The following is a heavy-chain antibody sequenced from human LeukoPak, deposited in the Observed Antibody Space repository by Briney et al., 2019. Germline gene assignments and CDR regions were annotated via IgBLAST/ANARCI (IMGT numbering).Heavy chain of an antibody. V-gene: IGHV5-51*01. Sequence: GESLKISCKGSGYSFSSYWIGWGRQMPGKGLEWMGIINPADSDTWYSPSFQGQVTISADKSISTAYLQWSSLKASDTAMYYCARDDYGGGYFDLWGRGTLVAVSS. J-gene: IGHJ2*01. CDR2: INPADSDT. D-gene: IGHD4-23*01. CDR3: ARDDYGGGYFDL. CDR1: GYSFSSYW.